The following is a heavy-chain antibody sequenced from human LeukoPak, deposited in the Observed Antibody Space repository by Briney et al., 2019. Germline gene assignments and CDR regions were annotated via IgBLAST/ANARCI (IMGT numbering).Heavy chain of an antibody. D-gene: IGHD5-18*01. CDR3: ARVDTAMGYYFDY. CDR2: IYYSGST. CDR1: GGSFSSSSYY. V-gene: IGHV4-39*01. J-gene: IGHJ4*02. Sequence: SETLSLTCTVSGGSFSSSSYYWGWIRQPPGKGLEWIGSIYYSGSTHYNPSLKSRVTISVDTSKNQFSLKLSSVTAADTAVYYCARVDTAMGYYFDYWGQGTLVTVSS.